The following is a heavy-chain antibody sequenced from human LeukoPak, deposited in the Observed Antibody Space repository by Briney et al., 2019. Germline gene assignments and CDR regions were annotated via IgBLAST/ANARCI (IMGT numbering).Heavy chain of an antibody. CDR3: AMGVVAATINWFDP. Sequence: GGSLRLSCAASGFTFSSYAMSWVRRAPGKGLEWVSAISGSGGSTYYADSVKGRFTISRDNSKNTLYLQMNSLRAEDTAVYYCAMGVVAATINWFDPWGQGTLVTVSS. CDR2: ISGSGGST. J-gene: IGHJ5*02. CDR1: GFTFSSYA. V-gene: IGHV3-23*01. D-gene: IGHD2-15*01.